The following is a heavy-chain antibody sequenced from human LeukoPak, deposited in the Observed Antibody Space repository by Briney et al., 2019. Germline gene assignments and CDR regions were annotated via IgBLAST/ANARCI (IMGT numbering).Heavy chain of an antibody. D-gene: IGHD4-17*01. V-gene: IGHV1-18*01. J-gene: IGHJ4*02. CDR2: VSAYNGNT. CDR1: GYTFTNYA. CDR3: AVYGDPFDY. Sequence: ASVKVSCKASGYTFTNYAFSWVRQAPGQGLEWMGWVSAYNGNTNYAQKFRGRVTMTTDTSTSTAYMELSSLRSEDTAVYYCAVYGDPFDYWGQGTLVTVSS.